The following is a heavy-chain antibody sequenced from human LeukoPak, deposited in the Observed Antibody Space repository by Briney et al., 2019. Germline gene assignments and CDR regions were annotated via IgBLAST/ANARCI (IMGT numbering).Heavy chain of an antibody. J-gene: IGHJ3*02. V-gene: IGHV3-30-3*01. CDR2: ISYDGSNK. CDR3: ARDDYDSSGYYWGGDAFDI. CDR1: GFTFSSYA. Sequence: GRSLRLSCTASGFTFSSYAMHWVRQAPGKGLEWVAVISYDGSNKYYADSVKGRFTISRDNSKNTLYLQMNSLRAEDTAVYYCARDDYDSSGYYWGGDAFDIWGQGTMVTVSS. D-gene: IGHD3-22*01.